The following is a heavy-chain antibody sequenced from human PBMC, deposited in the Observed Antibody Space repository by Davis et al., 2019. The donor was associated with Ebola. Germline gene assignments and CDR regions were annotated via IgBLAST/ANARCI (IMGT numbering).Heavy chain of an antibody. CDR1: GFTFSSYS. J-gene: IGHJ4*02. D-gene: IGHD2-15*01. CDR2: ISSSSSYI. CDR3: AKGPDCSGGNCYSHFDY. Sequence: GESLKISCAASGFTFSSYSMNWVRQAPGKGLEWVSSISSSSSYIYYADSVKGRFTISRDTSRDTLYLQMNSLRAADTAVYYCAKGPDCSGGNCYSHFDYWGQGTLVTVSS. V-gene: IGHV3-21*04.